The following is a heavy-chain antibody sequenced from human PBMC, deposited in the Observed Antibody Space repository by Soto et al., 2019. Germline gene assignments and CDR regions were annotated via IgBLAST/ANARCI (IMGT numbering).Heavy chain of an antibody. Sequence: QVKLLQSGAEVKKPGASVRVSCKASGFIFTDYGISWVRQAPGQGLEWMGWIAAYNGNTDYAQRLQDRVTMTTDTSTVTAYMELRSLTSDNTAVYYWARDPNWNAPRQYTFDIWGQGTMVTVSS. CDR1: GFIFTDYG. CDR2: IAAYNGNT. D-gene: IGHD1-1*01. J-gene: IGHJ3*02. V-gene: IGHV1-18*01. CDR3: ARDPNWNAPRQYTFDI.